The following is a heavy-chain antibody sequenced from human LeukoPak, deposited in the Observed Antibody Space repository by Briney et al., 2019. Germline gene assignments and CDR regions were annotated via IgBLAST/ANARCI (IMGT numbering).Heavy chain of an antibody. D-gene: IGHD3-10*01. Sequence: GGSLRLSCAASGLTASGPYMTSVRQAPEKWLEWVAMMSSGGSTYYADSVQGRFTIARDNSKNTLYLYMIRRRVEDTAVYYCAILPRGDYWGQGTRVTVSS. CDR1: GLTASGPY. J-gene: IGHJ4*02. CDR3: AILPRGDY. CDR2: MSSGGST. V-gene: IGHV3-53*01.